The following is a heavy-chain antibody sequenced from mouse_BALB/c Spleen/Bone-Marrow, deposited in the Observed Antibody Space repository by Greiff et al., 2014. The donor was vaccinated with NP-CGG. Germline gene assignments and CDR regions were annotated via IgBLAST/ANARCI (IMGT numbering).Heavy chain of an antibody. CDR3: ARFTRDY. CDR1: GYAFTNYL. CDR2: INPGIGGT. V-gene: IGHV1-54*01. Sequence: LMESGDELVRPGTSVKVSCKASGYAFTNYLIEWFKQRPGQGLEWIGRINPGIGGTTYNAKFKGKATLTADKSSTTAYMQLSSLTSDDSAVYFCARFTRDYWGQGTTLTVSS. J-gene: IGHJ2*01.